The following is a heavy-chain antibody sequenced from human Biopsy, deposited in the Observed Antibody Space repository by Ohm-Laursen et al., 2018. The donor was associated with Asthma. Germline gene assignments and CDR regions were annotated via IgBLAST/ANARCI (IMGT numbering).Heavy chain of an antibody. CDR1: GGSISSGGFS. CDR3: ARDYGDYVWRAFDI. Sequence: PSLTCAVSGGSISSGGFSWTWIRQPPGKGLEWIGYMFHRGTTHYNPSLTSRVTISLDRSKNQFSLKLTSVTAADTAMYYCARDYGDYVWRAFDIWGQGTMVTVSS. D-gene: IGHD4-17*01. J-gene: IGHJ3*02. CDR2: MFHRGTT. V-gene: IGHV4-30-2*01.